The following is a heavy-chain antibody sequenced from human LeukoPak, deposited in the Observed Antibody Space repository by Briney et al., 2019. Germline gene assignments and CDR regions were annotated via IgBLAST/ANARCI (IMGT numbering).Heavy chain of an antibody. CDR3: ARACGGDCYWYYYYGMDV. Sequence: SETLSLTCAVYGGSFSGYYWSWIRQPPGKGLEWIGEINHSGSTNYNPFLKSRVTISVDTSKNQFSLKLSSVTAADTAVYYCARACGGDCYWYYYYGMDVWGQGTTVTVSS. CDR1: GGSFSGYY. V-gene: IGHV4-34*01. J-gene: IGHJ6*02. CDR2: INHSGST. D-gene: IGHD2-21*02.